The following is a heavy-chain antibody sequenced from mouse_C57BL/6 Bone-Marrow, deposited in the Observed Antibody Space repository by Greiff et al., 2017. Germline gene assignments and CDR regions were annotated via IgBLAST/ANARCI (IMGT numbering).Heavy chain of an antibody. CDR3: ARDSGDWDWYFDV. Sequence: EVKLVESEGGLVQPGSSMKLSCTASGFTFSDYYMAWVRQVPEKGLEWVANINYDGSSTYYLDSLKSRFIISRDNAKNILYLQMSSLKSEDTATYYCARDSGDWDWYFDVWGTGTTVTVS. D-gene: IGHD4-1*01. CDR2: INYDGSST. J-gene: IGHJ1*03. CDR1: GFTFSDYY. V-gene: IGHV5-16*01.